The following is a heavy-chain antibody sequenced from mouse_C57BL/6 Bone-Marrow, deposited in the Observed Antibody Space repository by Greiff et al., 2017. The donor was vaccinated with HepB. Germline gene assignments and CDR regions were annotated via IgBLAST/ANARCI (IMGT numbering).Heavy chain of an antibody. CDR3: ARPYYYYGSSFFDY. V-gene: IGHV1-85*01. J-gene: IGHJ2*01. CDR2: IYPRDGST. D-gene: IGHD1-1*01. Sequence: VQLVESGPELVKPGASVKLSCKASGYTFTSYDINWVKQRPGQGLEWIGWIYPRDGSTKYNEKFKGKATLTVDTSSSTAYMELHSLTSEDSAVYFCARPYYYYGSSFFDYWGQGTTLTVSS. CDR1: GYTFTSYD.